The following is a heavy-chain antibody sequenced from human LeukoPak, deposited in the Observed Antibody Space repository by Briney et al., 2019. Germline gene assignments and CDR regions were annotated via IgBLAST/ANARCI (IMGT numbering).Heavy chain of an antibody. Sequence: GGSLRLSCAASGFTFSGYSMNWVRQAPGKGLEWASSISSSSSYIYYADSVKGRFTNSRDNAKNSLYLQMNSLRAEDTAVYYCARDRRYDFWSGTLGKFGYWGQGTLVTVSS. CDR2: ISSSSSYI. D-gene: IGHD3-3*01. J-gene: IGHJ4*02. V-gene: IGHV3-21*01. CDR3: ARDRRYDFWSGTLGKFGY. CDR1: GFTFSGYS.